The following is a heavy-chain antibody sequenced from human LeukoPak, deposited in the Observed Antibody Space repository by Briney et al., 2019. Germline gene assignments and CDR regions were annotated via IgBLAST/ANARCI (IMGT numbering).Heavy chain of an antibody. CDR2: INAGNGNT. D-gene: IGHD1-14*01. CDR3: ARDQGFFNLYYMDV. V-gene: IGHV1-3*01. J-gene: IGHJ6*03. Sequence: ASVKVSCKASGYTFTSYAMHWVRQAPGQRLEWMGWINAGNGNTKYSQKFQGRVTITRDTPASTAYMELSSLRSEDTAVYYCARDQGFFNLYYMDVWGKGTTVTVSS. CDR1: GYTFTSYA.